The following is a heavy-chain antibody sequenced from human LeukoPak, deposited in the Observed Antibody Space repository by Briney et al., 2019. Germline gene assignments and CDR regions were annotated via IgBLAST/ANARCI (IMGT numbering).Heavy chain of an antibody. CDR2: INHSGST. D-gene: IGHD3-3*01. V-gene: IGHV4-34*01. CDR3: VHFWSGYST. CDR1: GGSFSGYY. Sequence: PSETLSLTCSVYGGSFSGYYWTWIRQPPGKGLEWIGEINHSGSTSYNPSRNSRVTISVDTSKNQFSLILSSVTAADTAVYYCVHFWSGYSTLGQGTLVTVSS. J-gene: IGHJ5*02.